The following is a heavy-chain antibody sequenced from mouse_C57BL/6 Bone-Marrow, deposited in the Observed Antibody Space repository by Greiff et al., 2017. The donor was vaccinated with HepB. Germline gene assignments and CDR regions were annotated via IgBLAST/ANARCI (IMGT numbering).Heavy chain of an antibody. D-gene: IGHD1-1*01. CDR3: ARFITTVVGRAMDD. CDR2: INPNYGTT. V-gene: IGHV1-39*01. Sequence: EVKLVESGPELVKPGASVKLSCKASGYSFTDYNMNWVKQSNGKSLEWIGVINPNYGTTSYNQKFKGKATLTVDQSSSTAYMQLNSLTAEDSAVYYCARFITTVVGRAMDDWGQGTSVTVAS. J-gene: IGHJ4*01. CDR1: GYSFTDYN.